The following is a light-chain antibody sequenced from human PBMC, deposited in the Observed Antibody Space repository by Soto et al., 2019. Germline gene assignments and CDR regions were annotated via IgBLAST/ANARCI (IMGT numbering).Light chain of an antibody. CDR2: GAS. CDR1: QSISGTN. V-gene: IGKV3-20*01. Sequence: EILLTQARADLSLSPGERATLSCRTSQSISGTNLAWYQQKPGQAPRLLIYGASSRATGIPDRFSGSGSGTDFTLTISSREPDDFVVYYCQQYGSLRWTFGQGTKVDIK. J-gene: IGKJ1*01. CDR3: QQYGSLRWT.